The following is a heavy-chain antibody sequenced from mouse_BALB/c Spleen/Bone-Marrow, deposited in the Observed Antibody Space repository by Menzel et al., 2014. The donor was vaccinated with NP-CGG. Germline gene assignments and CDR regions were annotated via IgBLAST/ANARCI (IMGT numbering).Heavy chain of an antibody. CDR2: INSGGSYT. D-gene: IGHD3-2*01. CDR3: ARLDSSGSNYFDC. CDR1: GFSFNTYA. J-gene: IGHJ2*01. Sequence: EVKVVESGGGLVKPGGSPKLACAASGFSFNTYAMSWVRQSPEKRLEWVATINSGGSYTYYPDTVTGRFTISRDNAKNTLYLEMSSLRSEDAAMYYCARLDSSGSNYFDCWGQGTTLTVSS. V-gene: IGHV5-9-4*01.